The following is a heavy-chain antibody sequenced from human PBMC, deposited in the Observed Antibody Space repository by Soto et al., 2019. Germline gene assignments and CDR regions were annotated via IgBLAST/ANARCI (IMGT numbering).Heavy chain of an antibody. Sequence: VASVKVSCKASGYNFNRYGISWVRQAPGQGLEWMGWISTYNSKTNYAQKLEDRVTMTTDTFTSTAYMELRSLTSDDTAVYYCAREGYCSSGSCALYSHDYFGMDVWGQGTTVTVSS. CDR1: GYNFNRYG. CDR2: ISTYNSKT. D-gene: IGHD2-15*01. J-gene: IGHJ6*02. V-gene: IGHV1-18*01. CDR3: AREGYCSSGSCALYSHDYFGMDV.